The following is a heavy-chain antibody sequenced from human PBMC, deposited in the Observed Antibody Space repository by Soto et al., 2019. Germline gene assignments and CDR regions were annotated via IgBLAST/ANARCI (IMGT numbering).Heavy chain of an antibody. J-gene: IGHJ5*02. Sequence: QVQLVESGGGVVQPGRSLRLSCAASGFIFSNYGMHWVRQAPGKGLEWVAVIWYDGSKRNYADSVKGRFTISRDNSKNTLYLQMDSLRAEDTAVYYCARDDLHWFDPWGQGTRVTVSS. CDR3: ARDDLHWFDP. CDR1: GFIFSNYG. V-gene: IGHV3-33*01. CDR2: IWYDGSKR.